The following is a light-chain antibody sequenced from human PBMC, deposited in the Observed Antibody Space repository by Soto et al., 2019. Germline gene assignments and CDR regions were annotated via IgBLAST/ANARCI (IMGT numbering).Light chain of an antibody. CDR2: LVS. V-gene: IGKV2-28*01. J-gene: IGKJ2*01. CDR3: MQAAQTPYT. CDR1: QSLLNSNGYTY. Sequence: EIVMTQSPLSLPATPGEPASISCRSSQSLLNSNGYTYLDWYLQKPGQSPQFLIYLVSNRSSGVPDRFSGSGSGTDVTLKISRVEAEDVGVYFCMQAAQTPYTFGQATKREIK.